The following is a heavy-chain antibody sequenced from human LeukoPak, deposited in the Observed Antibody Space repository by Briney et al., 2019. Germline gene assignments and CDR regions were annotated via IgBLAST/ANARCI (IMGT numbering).Heavy chain of an antibody. V-gene: IGHV4-34*01. CDR3: ARHGMARREYCSGGSCYSRWWFDP. Sequence: PSETLSLTCAVYGGSLSDYYWSWIRQSPGKGLEWIGEISHRGRTYYNLSLKSRVTISVDTSKNQFSLKLSSVTAADTAVYYCARHGMARREYCSGGSCYSRWWFDPWGQGTLVTVSS. J-gene: IGHJ5*02. CDR1: GGSLSDYY. D-gene: IGHD2-15*01. CDR2: ISHRGRT.